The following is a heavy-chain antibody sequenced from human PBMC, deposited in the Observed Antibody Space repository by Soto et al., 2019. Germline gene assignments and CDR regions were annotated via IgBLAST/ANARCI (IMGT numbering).Heavy chain of an antibody. V-gene: IGHV3-21*01. J-gene: IGHJ5*02. CDR2: ISSSSSNI. CDR3: ARVRYSGYVLDP. D-gene: IGHD5-12*01. Sequence: GGSLRLSCAASGFTFSTYSMNWVRQAPGKGLEWVSSISSSSSNIYYAASVKGRLTISRNTAKNSLLLQMNSLRAEDTGVYFGARVRYSGYVLDPWGQGTLVTVSS. CDR1: GFTFSTYS.